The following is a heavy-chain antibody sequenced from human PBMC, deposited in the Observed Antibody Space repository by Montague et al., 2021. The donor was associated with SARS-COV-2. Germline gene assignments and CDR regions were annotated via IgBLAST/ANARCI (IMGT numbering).Heavy chain of an antibody. V-gene: IGHV4-59*08. D-gene: IGHD3-10*01. J-gene: IGHJ6*02. CDR3: ARAGSGCYSFYYYYCMDV. CDR1: GGSISSYY. Sequence: SETLSLTCTVSGGSISSYYWSWIRQPPGKGLEWIGYIYYSGSTNYNPSLKSRVTISVDTSKNQFSLKLSSVTAADTAVYYCARAGSGCYSFYYYYCMDVWGQGTTVTVSS. CDR2: IYYSGST.